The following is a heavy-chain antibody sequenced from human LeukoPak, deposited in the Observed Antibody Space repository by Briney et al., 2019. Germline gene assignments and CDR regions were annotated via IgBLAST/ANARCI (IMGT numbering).Heavy chain of an antibody. Sequence: GVLRLSCAASGFTFSSYAMHWVRQAPGKGLEWVAVISYDGSNKYYADSVKGRFTISRDNSKNTLYLQMNSLRAEDTAVYYCARDETSGGYYHYWGQGTLVTVSS. V-gene: IGHV3-30-3*01. CDR3: ARDETSGGYYHY. CDR2: ISYDGSNK. CDR1: GFTFSSYA. J-gene: IGHJ4*02. D-gene: IGHD3-22*01.